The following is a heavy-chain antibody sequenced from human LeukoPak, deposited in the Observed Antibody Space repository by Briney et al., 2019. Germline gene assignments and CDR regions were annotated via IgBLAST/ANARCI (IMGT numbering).Heavy chain of an antibody. D-gene: IGHD5-12*01. CDR2: ISDSGDIP. Sequence: GGSLRLSCAVSGFTFSTYAMSWVRQAPGKGREWVSGISDSGDIPYYADSVKGRFTISRDNSKNTLYLQMNGLRPEDTAVYYCAKDRAGYSGARGFDFWGQGTLVTVSS. CDR1: GFTFSTYA. V-gene: IGHV3-23*01. CDR3: AKDRAGYSGARGFDF. J-gene: IGHJ4*02.